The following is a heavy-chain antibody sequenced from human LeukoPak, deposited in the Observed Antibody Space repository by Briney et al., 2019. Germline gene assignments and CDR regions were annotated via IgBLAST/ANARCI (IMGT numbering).Heavy chain of an antibody. CDR1: GGSFSGYY. J-gene: IGHJ5*02. Sequence: SETLSLTCAVYGGSFSGYYWSWIRQPPGKGLEWIGEIHHSGSTNYNPSLKSRVTISVDTSKNQFSLKLSSVTAADTAVYYCARGGSITIFGVVIHNWFDPWGQGTLVTVSS. V-gene: IGHV4-34*01. CDR2: IHHSGST. CDR3: ARGGSITIFGVVIHNWFDP. D-gene: IGHD3-3*01.